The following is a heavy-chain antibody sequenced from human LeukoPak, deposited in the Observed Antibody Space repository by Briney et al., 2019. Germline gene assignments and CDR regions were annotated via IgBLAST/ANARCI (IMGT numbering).Heavy chain of an antibody. V-gene: IGHV3-23*01. CDR3: AKDGYGSSTSCDLDYFDY. CDR1: GFTFSSYA. J-gene: IGHJ4*02. Sequence: GGSLRLSCAASGFTFSSYAMSWVRQAPGKGLEWVSAISGSGGSTYYADSVKGRFTISRDNSKNTLYLQMNSLRAEDTAVYYCAKDGYGSSTSCDLDYFDYWGQGTLVTVSS. D-gene: IGHD2-2*03. CDR2: ISGSGGST.